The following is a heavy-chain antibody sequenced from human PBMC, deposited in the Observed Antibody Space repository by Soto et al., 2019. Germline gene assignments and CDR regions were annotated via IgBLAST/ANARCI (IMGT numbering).Heavy chain of an antibody. CDR3: AKDLRGLLRYFDWSLMDV. CDR2: ISYDGNYK. CDR1: GFTFSSYG. V-gene: IGHV3-30*18. J-gene: IGHJ6*03. D-gene: IGHD3-9*01. Sequence: GGSLRLSCAASGFTFSSYGMHWVRQAPGKGLEWVAVISYDGNYKFYEDSVKGRFTISRDNSKNTLYLQVNSLRVEDTAVYHCAKDLRGLLRYFDWSLMDVWGEGTTVTVSS.